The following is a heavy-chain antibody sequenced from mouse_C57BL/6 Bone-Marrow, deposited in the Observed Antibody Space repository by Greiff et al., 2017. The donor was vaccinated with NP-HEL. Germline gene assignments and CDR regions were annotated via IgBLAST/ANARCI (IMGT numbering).Heavy chain of an antibody. V-gene: IGHV1-80*01. J-gene: IGHJ3*01. CDR3: ARGAY. Sequence: QVQLQQSGAELVNPGASVKISCKASGYEFSNYWMNWVKQRPGKGLEWIGQIYPGDGDTNYNGKFKDKATLTADKPSSTAYMQLSRLTSEDSAVYFCARGAYWGQGTLVTVSA. CDR2: IYPGDGDT. CDR1: GYEFSNYW.